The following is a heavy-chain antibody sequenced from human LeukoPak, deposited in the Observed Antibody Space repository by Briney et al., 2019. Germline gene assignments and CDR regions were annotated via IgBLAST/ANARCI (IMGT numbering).Heavy chain of an antibody. CDR3: ARDNGRYYDILTGYYDY. CDR1: GFTFSDYY. Sequence: GGSLRLSCAASGFTFSDYYMSWIRQAPGKGLEWVSYISSSGSTIYYADSVKGRFTISRDNAKNSLYLQMNSLRAEDTAVFYCARDNGRYYDILTGYYDYWGQGTLVTVSS. V-gene: IGHV3-11*01. D-gene: IGHD3-9*01. J-gene: IGHJ4*02. CDR2: ISSSGSTI.